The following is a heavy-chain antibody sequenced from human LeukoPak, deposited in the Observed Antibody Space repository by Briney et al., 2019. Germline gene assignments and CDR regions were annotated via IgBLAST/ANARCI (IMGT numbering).Heavy chain of an antibody. Sequence: PGGSLRLSCAASGFTFSSYWMHWVRQAPGKGLVWVSRINSDGSSTSYADSVKGRFTISRDNAKNTLYLQMNSLRAEDTAVYYCARIPPDYGDYAAFDYWGQGTLVTVSS. V-gene: IGHV3-74*01. CDR3: ARIPPDYGDYAAFDY. CDR1: GFTFSSYW. J-gene: IGHJ4*02. CDR2: INSDGSST. D-gene: IGHD4-17*01.